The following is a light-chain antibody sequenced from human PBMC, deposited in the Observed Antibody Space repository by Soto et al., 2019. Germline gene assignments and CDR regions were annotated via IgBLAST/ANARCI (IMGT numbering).Light chain of an antibody. J-gene: IGLJ1*01. CDR3: AAWDDSLNGPGYV. CDR2: AVS. Sequence: QSVLTQPPSASGSPGQSVTISCTGTSSDVGGYNSVSWYQQHPGKAPKLIIYAVSERPSGVPDRFSGSKSGNTASLTISGLQSEDEADYYCAAWDDSLNGPGYVFGTGTKVTVL. CDR1: SSDVGGYNS. V-gene: IGLV2-8*01.